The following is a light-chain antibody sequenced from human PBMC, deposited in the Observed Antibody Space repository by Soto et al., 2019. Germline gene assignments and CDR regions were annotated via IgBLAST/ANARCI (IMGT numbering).Light chain of an antibody. J-gene: IGKJ1*01. Sequence: DIQMTQFPSSLSASVGDRVTITCRASQTIKSCLDWYQQKPGKAPKLLIYAASSLQSGVPSRFSGSGSGTDFTLTISSLQPDDFATYFCQHSYDNPETFGQGTKVELK. V-gene: IGKV1-39*01. CDR2: AAS. CDR3: QHSYDNPET. CDR1: QTIKSC.